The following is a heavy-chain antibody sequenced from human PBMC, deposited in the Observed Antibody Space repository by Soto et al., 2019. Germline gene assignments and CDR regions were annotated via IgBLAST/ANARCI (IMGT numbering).Heavy chain of an antibody. J-gene: IGHJ4*02. D-gene: IGHD6-13*01. Sequence: GGSLRLSCAASGFTFSSYAMSWVRQAPGKGLEWVSAISGSGGSTYYADSVKGRFTISRDNSKNTLYLQMNSLRAEDTDVYYCARFTSGYSSSWYISYFDYWGQGTLVTVSS. CDR2: ISGSGGST. V-gene: IGHV3-23*01. CDR1: GFTFSSYA. CDR3: ARFTSGYSSSWYISYFDY.